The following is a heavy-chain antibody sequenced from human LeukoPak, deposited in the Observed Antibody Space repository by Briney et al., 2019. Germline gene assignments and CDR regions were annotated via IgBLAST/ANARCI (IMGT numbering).Heavy chain of an antibody. J-gene: IGHJ4*02. D-gene: IGHD3-22*01. Sequence: GASVKVSCKASGGTFSSYAISWVRQAPGQGLEWMGGIIPILGTANYAQKFQGRVTITADESTSTAYMELSSLRSEDTAVYYCAKDGAYYDSSGYWDFDYWGQGTLVTVSS. CDR2: IIPILGTA. CDR3: AKDGAYYDSSGYWDFDY. V-gene: IGHV1-69*13. CDR1: GGTFSSYA.